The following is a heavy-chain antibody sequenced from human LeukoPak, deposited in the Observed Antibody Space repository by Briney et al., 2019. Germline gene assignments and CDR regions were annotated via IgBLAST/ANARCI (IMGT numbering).Heavy chain of an antibody. V-gene: IGHV3-23*01. D-gene: IGHD3-9*01. CDR1: GFTFSTYV. CDR2: ISGSGDNT. CDR3: AKGSGYDTDFDY. J-gene: IGHJ4*02. Sequence: GGSLRLSCAASGFTFSTYVMSWVRQAPGKGLEWVSGISGSGDNTYYADSVEGRFTVSRDNSKNTLYLQMNSLRAEDTAIYYCAKGSGYDTDFDYWGQGTLVTVSS.